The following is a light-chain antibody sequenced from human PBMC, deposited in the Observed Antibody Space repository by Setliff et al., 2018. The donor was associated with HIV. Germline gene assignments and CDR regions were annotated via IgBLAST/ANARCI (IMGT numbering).Light chain of an antibody. CDR2: ENN. Sequence: NFMLTQPHSVSESPGKTVTISCTRSSGGMGSSYVQWYQQRPGSPPTTVIYENNKRPSGVSDRFSVSVDTSSNSASLSIPGLQSEDEADYYCQSYDTKTLVVIFGGGTKGTVL. CDR1: SGGMGSSY. CDR3: QSYDTKTLVVI. J-gene: IGLJ2*01. V-gene: IGLV6-57*01.